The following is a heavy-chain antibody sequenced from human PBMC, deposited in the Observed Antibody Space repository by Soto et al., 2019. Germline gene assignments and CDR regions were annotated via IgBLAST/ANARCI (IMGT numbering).Heavy chain of an antibody. D-gene: IGHD3-22*01. CDR1: GYTFTSYG. V-gene: IGHV1-18*01. Sequence: WASVKVSCKASGYTFTSYGISWVRQAPGQGLEWMGWISAYNGNTNYAQKLQGRVTMTTDTSTSTAYMELRSLRSDDTAVYYCATSDSSGYIEYPYFECWGQGPWVSVSS. J-gene: IGHJ4*02. CDR2: ISAYNGNT. CDR3: ATSDSSGYIEYPYFEC.